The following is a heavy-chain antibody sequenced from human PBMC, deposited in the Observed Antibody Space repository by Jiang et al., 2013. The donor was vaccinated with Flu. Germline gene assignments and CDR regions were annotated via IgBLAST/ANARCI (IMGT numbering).Heavy chain of an antibody. CDR1: GGTFSSYA. CDR2: IIPIFGTA. V-gene: IGHV1-69*06. Sequence: GAEVKKPGSSVKVSCKASGGTFSSYAISWVRQAPGQGLEWMGGIIPIFGTANYAQKFQGRVTITADKSTSTAYMELSSLRSEDTAVYYCARDVYDPNYDFWSGYYNEVRWFDPWGQGTLVTVSS. J-gene: IGHJ5*02. CDR3: ARDVYDPNYDFWSGYYNEVRWFDP. D-gene: IGHD3-3*01.